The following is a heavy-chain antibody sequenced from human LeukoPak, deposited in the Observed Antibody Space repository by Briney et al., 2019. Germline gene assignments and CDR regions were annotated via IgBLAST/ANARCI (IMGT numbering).Heavy chain of an antibody. D-gene: IGHD3-10*01. V-gene: IGHV4-4*07. Sequence: SETLSLTCTVSGGFISNQYWSWIRQPAGKGLEWIGRIHSSGSTNYNPSLKSRVTMSVDTSKNQFSLKVSSVTAADTAVYFCARGYMVRGLAYLDYWGHGTLVTVSS. CDR1: GGFISNQY. CDR3: ARGYMVRGLAYLDY. J-gene: IGHJ4*01. CDR2: IHSSGST.